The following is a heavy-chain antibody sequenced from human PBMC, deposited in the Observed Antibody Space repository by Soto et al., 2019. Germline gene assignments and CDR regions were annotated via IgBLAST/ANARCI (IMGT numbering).Heavy chain of an antibody. CDR1: GFTFTSSA. D-gene: IGHD3-22*01. CDR2: IVVGSGNT. V-gene: IGHV1-58*01. CDR3: AAVPYYYDSSGYLY. J-gene: IGHJ4*02. Sequence: SVKVSCKXSGFTFTSSAVQWVRQARGQRLEWIGWIVVGSGNTNYAQKLRERVTITRDMSTSTAYMELSSLRSEDTAVYYCAAVPYYYDSSGYLYWGQGTLVTVSS.